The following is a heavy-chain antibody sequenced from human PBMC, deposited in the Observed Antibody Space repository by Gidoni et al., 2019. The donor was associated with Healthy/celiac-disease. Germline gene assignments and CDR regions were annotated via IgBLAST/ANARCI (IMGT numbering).Heavy chain of an antibody. Sequence: QVQLQESGPGLVKPSQTLSLTCTASGGSISRGSYYWSWIRQPAGKGLECIGRIYTSGSTNYNPSLKSRVTISVDTSKNQFSLKLSSVTAADTAVYYCARVIAIAAAGVYYFDYWGQGTLVTVSS. D-gene: IGHD6-13*01. V-gene: IGHV4-61*02. CDR3: ARVIAIAAAGVYYFDY. CDR2: IYTSGST. CDR1: GGSISRGSYY. J-gene: IGHJ4*02.